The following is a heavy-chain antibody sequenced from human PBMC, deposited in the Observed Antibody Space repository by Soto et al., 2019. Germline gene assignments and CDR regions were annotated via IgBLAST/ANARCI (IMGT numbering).Heavy chain of an antibody. CDR3: ARDGTEYYGEYYDY. D-gene: IGHD4-17*01. J-gene: IGHJ4*02. Sequence: LRLSCATSGFTFSDYYMSWIRQAPGKGLEWVSYIGTRGNTKYYADSVRGRFTISRDNAKNSLYLQMNSLRADDTAVYYCARDGTEYYGEYYDYWGQGIPVTVSS. CDR2: IGTRGNTK. CDR1: GFTFSDYY. V-gene: IGHV3-11*01.